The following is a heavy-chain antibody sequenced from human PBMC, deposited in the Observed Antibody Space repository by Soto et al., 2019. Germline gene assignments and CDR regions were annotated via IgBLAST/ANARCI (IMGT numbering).Heavy chain of an antibody. CDR2: IHYRGDT. Sequence: SETLSLTCTVSGASISTNHHNWAWVRQPPGKGLEWMGNIHYRGDTYFNPSLGSRLSMSVDTSKNQFSLKLTSVTAADTAVYYCARLPTGYPDWFDPWGQGTPVTVS. D-gene: IGHD3-9*01. CDR3: ARLPTGYPDWFDP. J-gene: IGHJ5*02. CDR1: GASISTNHHN. V-gene: IGHV4-39*01.